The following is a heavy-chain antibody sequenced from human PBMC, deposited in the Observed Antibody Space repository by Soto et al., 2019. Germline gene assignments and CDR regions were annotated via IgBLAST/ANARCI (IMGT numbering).Heavy chain of an antibody. D-gene: IGHD5-12*01. CDR1: GDSFNDYY. Sequence: QVQLVQSGAEVRKPGASVTVSCRSSGDSFNDYYIHWVRQAPGQGFEWMGWINPNGGVTKYAQKFQGWVSITRDTSIRTVYMQLSRLRSGYTAVYYCARESGGATATLDYYYFYMDVWGTGTTVTVSS. J-gene: IGHJ6*03. V-gene: IGHV1-2*04. CDR2: INPNGGVT. CDR3: ARESGGATATLDYYYFYMDV.